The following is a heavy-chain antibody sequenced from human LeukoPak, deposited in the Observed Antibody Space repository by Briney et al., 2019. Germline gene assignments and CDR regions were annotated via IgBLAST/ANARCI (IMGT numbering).Heavy chain of an antibody. D-gene: IGHD4-17*01. CDR2: INPNSGGT. J-gene: IGHJ3*02. Sequence: ASVKISCKASGYTFTGYYMHWVRQAPGQGLEWMGRINPNSGGTNYAQKFQGRVTMTRDTSISTAYMELSRLRSDDTAVYYGAITADYGDYGDAFDIWGQGTMVTVSS. CDR3: AITADYGDYGDAFDI. V-gene: IGHV1-2*06. CDR1: GYTFTGYY.